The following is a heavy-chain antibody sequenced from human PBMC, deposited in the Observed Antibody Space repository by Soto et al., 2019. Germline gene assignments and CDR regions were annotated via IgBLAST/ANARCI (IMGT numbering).Heavy chain of an antibody. Sequence: SATQSITCSVNLGSSRSSSHYCAYFRQPPGKGLEWIGSIYYSGSTYYNPSLKSRVTISVDTSKNQFSLKLSSVTAADTAVYYCARQDIVATSYGMDVWCQGPTVS. CDR3: ARQDIVATSYGMDV. V-gene: IGHV4-39*01. CDR1: LGSSRSSSHY. CDR2: IYYSGST. J-gene: IGHJ6*02. D-gene: IGHD5-12*01.